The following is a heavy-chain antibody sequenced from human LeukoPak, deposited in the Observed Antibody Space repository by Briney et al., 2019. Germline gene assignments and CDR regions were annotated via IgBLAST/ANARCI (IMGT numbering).Heavy chain of an antibody. J-gene: IGHJ4*02. V-gene: IGHV3-66*02. CDR3: ASTVSGCGELNY. Sequence: PGGSLRLSCAASGFTVSSNYMTWVRQAPGKGLEWVSVIYSGGSTYYADSVKGRFTISRDNSKNTLYLQMNSLRAEDTAVYYCASTVSGCGELNYWRQGALVPVSS. CDR1: GFTVSSNY. D-gene: IGHD3-10*01. CDR2: IYSGGST.